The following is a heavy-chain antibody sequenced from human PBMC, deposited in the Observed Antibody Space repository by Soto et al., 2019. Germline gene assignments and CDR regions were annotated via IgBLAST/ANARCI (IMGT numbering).Heavy chain of an antibody. V-gene: IGHV1-3*05. J-gene: IGHJ4*02. CDR3: ASGYGDYRPAKN. D-gene: IGHD4-17*01. CDR1: GYTFTSYA. CDR2: INAGNGNT. Sequence: QVQLVQSGAEEKKPGASVKVSCKASGYTFTSYAMHWVRQAPGQRLEWMGWINAGNGNTKYSQKFQGRVTITRDTAASTAYMELSSLRSEDTAVYYCASGYGDYRPAKNWGQGTLVTVSS.